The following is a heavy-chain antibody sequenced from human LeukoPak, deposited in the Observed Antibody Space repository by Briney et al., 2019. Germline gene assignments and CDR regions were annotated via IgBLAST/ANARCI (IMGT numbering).Heavy chain of an antibody. Sequence: PSETLSLTCAVYGGSFSGYYWSWVRQPPGKGLEWIGEISHSGSTNYNPSLKSRVTISVDTSKNQFSLKLSSVTAADTAVYYCARGTDGMVVVVTATIYYFDYWGQGTLVTVSS. CDR3: ARGTDGMVVVVTATIYYFDY. V-gene: IGHV4-34*01. J-gene: IGHJ4*02. CDR1: GGSFSGYY. CDR2: ISHSGST. D-gene: IGHD2-21*02.